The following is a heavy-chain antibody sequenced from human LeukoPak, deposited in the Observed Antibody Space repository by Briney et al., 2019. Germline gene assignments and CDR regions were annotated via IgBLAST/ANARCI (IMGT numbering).Heavy chain of an antibody. CDR1: GFTLSSYA. J-gene: IGHJ4*02. Sequence: PGGSLRLSCAASGFTLSSYAMTWVRQAPGKGLEWVSLISGSGANTNYAGSVKGRFTISRDNSKNTLYLQMNSLRAEDTAVYYCAKTQGYFDHWGQGTLVTVSS. CDR2: ISGSGANT. CDR3: AKTQGYFDH. V-gene: IGHV3-23*01.